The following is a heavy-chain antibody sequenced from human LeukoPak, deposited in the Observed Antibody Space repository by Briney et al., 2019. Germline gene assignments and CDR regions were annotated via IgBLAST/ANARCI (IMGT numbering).Heavy chain of an antibody. J-gene: IGHJ5*02. D-gene: IGHD3-9*01. CDR1: GYSFTNYW. CDR2: IYPGDSDT. Sequence: GESLKISCKGSGYSFTNYWTGWVRQMAARRLEWMGMIYPGDSDTRYSPSFQGQVTISADKSISTAYLQWSSLKASDTAMYFCARHGSSYFEPRYNWFDPWGQGTLVTVPS. CDR3: ARHGSSYFEPRYNWFDP. V-gene: IGHV5-51*01.